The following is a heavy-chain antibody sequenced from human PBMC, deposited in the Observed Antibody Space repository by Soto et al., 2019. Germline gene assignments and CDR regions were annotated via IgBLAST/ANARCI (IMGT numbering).Heavy chain of an antibody. Sequence: PGGSLRLSCAAPGFTFSSYAMSWVRQAPGKGLEWVSTISGSGGSTYYADSVKGRFTISRDNSKNTLYLQMNSLRAEDTAIHYCAKKTKGIHPIDYWGQGTLVTVSS. CDR3: AKKTKGIHPIDY. CDR1: GFTFSSYA. J-gene: IGHJ4*02. V-gene: IGHV3-23*01. D-gene: IGHD3-10*01. CDR2: ISGSGGST.